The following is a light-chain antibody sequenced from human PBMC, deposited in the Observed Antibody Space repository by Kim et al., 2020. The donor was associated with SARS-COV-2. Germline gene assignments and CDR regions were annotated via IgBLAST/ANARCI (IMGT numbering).Light chain of an antibody. CDR3: LQTDVYPRT. CDR1: QGINNY. V-gene: IGKV1-9*01. CDR2: AAS. Sequence: DIHLIQSPSFLSASVGDRVTITCRASQGINNYLTWYQQNPGKAPKVLIYAASILQSGVPSRFSGTGSGTEFTLTISSLQPEDFATYYCLQTDVYPRTFGQGTKVDI. J-gene: IGKJ1*01.